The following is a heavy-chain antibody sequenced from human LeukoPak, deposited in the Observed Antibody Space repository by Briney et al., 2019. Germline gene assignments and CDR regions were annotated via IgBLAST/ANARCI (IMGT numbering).Heavy chain of an antibody. J-gene: IGHJ6*03. CDR1: GGSISSSSYY. D-gene: IGHD6-13*01. Sequence: PSETLSLTCTVSGGSISSSSYYWGWIRQPPGKGLEWIGSIYYSGSTYYNPSLKSRVTISVDTSKNQFSLKLSSVTAADTAVYYCARDSSWYRISDYYYYMDVWGKGTTVTVSS. CDR3: ARDSSWYRISDYYYYMDV. CDR2: IYYSGST. V-gene: IGHV4-39*07.